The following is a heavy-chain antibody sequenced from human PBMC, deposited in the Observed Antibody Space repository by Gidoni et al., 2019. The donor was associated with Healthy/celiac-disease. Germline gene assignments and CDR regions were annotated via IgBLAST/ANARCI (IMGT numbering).Heavy chain of an antibody. Sequence: QVQLVQSGAEVKKPGASVTVSCKASGYTFTSYYMHWVRQAPGQGLEWMGIINPSGGSKSYAQKVQGRGNMTRDTSTSTVYMELSSLRSEETAGYYWAGPLRYSYADDAFDIWGQGTMVTVSS. J-gene: IGHJ3*02. CDR2: INPSGGSK. CDR1: GYTFTSYY. V-gene: IGHV1-46*01. CDR3: AGPLRYSYADDAFDI. D-gene: IGHD5-18*01.